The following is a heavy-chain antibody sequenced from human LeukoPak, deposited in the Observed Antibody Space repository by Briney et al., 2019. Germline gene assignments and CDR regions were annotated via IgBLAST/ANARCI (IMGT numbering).Heavy chain of an antibody. Sequence: SETLSLTCSVSSDSISTHSWSWIRQRAGKRLEWIGHISPSGNTNYNPSLKSRVTMSLDTSKNHFSLKLTSVNAADTAVYYCARRPYWYFDLWGRGTLVTVSS. V-gene: IGHV4-4*07. CDR2: ISPSGNT. J-gene: IGHJ2*01. CDR3: ARRPYWYFDL. CDR1: SDSISTHS. D-gene: IGHD6-6*01.